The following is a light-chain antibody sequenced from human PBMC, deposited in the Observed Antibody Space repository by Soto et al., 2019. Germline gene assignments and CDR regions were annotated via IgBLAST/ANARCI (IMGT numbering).Light chain of an antibody. CDR1: SSDVGGYNY. CDR2: DVS. Sequence: QSALTQPASVSGSTGQSITISCTGTSSDVGGYNYVSWYQQHPGKAPKLMIYDVSNRPSGVSNRFSGSKSGNTASLTISGLHAADEAGYYCSSYTSSNTLVVFGGATKLTVL. J-gene: IGLJ2*01. CDR3: SSYTSSNTLVV. V-gene: IGLV2-14*01.